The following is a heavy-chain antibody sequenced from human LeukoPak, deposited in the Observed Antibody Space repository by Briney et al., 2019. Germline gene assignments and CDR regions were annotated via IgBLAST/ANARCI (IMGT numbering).Heavy chain of an antibody. V-gene: IGHV3-30-3*01. CDR3: ARVKSGSRKYYFDY. CDR1: GFTFSSYA. CDR2: ISYDGSNK. J-gene: IGHJ4*02. Sequence: GGSLRLSCAASGFTFSSYAMHWVRQAPGKGLELVAVISYDGSNKYYADSVKGRFTISRDNSKNTLYLQMNSLRAEDTAVYYCARVKSGSRKYYFDYWGQGTLVTVSS. D-gene: IGHD1-26*01.